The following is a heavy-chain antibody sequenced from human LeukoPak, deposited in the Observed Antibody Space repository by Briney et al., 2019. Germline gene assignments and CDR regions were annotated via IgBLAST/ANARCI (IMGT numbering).Heavy chain of an antibody. Sequence: SGGSLRLSCAASGFTFSSYDMHWVRQATGKGLEWVSAIGTAGDTYYPGSVKGRFTISRESAKNSLYLQMNSLRAEDTAVYYCASDGMRSSLYYYYMDVWGKGTTVTVSS. CDR1: GFTFSSYD. V-gene: IGHV3-13*01. CDR2: IGTAGDT. D-gene: IGHD3-16*02. CDR3: ASDGMRSSLYYYYMDV. J-gene: IGHJ6*03.